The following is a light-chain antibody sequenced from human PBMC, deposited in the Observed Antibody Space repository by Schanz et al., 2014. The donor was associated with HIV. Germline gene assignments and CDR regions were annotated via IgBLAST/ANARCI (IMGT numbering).Light chain of an antibody. V-gene: IGKV3-11*01. Sequence: EIVLTQSPGTLSLSPGERATLSCRASQSISTYLAWYQQKPGQAPRLLIYDASNRATGIPARFSGSGSGTDFTLTISSLQSEDFAVYYCQQYNNWPPYTFGQGTKLEI. CDR2: DAS. CDR1: QSISTY. CDR3: QQYNNWPPYT. J-gene: IGKJ2*01.